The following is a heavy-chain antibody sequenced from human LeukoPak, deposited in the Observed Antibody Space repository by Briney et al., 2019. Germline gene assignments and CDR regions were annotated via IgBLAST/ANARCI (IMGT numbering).Heavy chain of an antibody. CDR3: AKSSSSWYNPNGTWFDP. CDR2: IYYSGST. D-gene: IGHD6-13*01. CDR1: GGSISSYY. Sequence: PSETLSLTCTVSGGSISSYYWSWIRQPPGKGLEWIGYIYYSGSTNYNPSLKSRVTISVDTSKNQFSLKLSSVTAADPAVYYCAKSSSSWYNPNGTWFDPWGQGTLVTVSS. V-gene: IGHV4-59*01. J-gene: IGHJ5*02.